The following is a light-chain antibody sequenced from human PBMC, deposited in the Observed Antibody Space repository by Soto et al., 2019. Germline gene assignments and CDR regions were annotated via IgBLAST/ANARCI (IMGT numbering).Light chain of an antibody. CDR3: QQSSNWPRT. Sequence: EIVLTQFPATLSLSPGERATLSCSASQSVSSNLAWYQQKPGQAPRLLIYDASNRATGIPARFSGSGSGTDFTLTISSLEPEDFAVYYCQQSSNWPRTFGQGTKVDI. V-gene: IGKV3-11*01. CDR1: QSVSSN. CDR2: DAS. J-gene: IGKJ1*01.